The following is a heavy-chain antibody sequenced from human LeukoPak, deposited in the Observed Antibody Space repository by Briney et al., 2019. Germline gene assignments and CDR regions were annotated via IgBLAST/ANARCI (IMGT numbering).Heavy chain of an antibody. CDR1: GFTFSSYS. J-gene: IGHJ6*02. D-gene: IGHD5-12*01. CDR2: ISSSSSYI. V-gene: IGHV3-21*01. CDR3: ARERRVSGYDYVDYYGMDV. Sequence: SGGSLRLSCAASGFTFSSYSMNWVRQAPGKGLEWVSSISSSSSYIYYADSVKGRFTISRDNAKNSLYLQMNSLRAEDTAVYYCARERRVSGYDYVDYYGMDVWGQGTTVTVSS.